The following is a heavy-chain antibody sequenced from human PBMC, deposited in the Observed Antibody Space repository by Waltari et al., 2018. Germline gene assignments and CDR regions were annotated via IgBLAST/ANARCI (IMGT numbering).Heavy chain of an antibody. CDR1: GGSISSGSYY. CDR2: IYTSGST. CDR3: ARAIAARPGGYYFDY. D-gene: IGHD6-6*01. J-gene: IGHJ4*02. Sequence: QVQLQESGPGLVKPSQTLSLTCTVSGGSISSGSYYWSWIRQPAGKGLEWIGRIYTSGSTNYNPSLKSRVTISVDTSKNQFSLKLSSVTAADTAVYYCARAIAARPGGYYFDYWGQGTLVTVSS. V-gene: IGHV4-61*02.